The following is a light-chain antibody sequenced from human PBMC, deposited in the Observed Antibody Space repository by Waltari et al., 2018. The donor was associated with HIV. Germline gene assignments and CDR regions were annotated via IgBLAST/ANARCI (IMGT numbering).Light chain of an antibody. CDR3: QQYDKWPRGT. J-gene: IGKJ5*01. CDR1: RSVSSN. CDR2: GAS. V-gene: IGKV3-15*01. Sequence: EIVMIQSPATLSVSPGERATLSCRASRSVSSNLAWYQHSPGQSPRLRIYGASTRATGIPGRFSGSGSGTEFTLTISSLQAEDFSVYYCQQYDKWPRGTFGQGTRVEIK.